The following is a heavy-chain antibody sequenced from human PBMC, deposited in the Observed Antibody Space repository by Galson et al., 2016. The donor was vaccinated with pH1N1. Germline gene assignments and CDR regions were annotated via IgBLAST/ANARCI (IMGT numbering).Heavy chain of an antibody. CDR3: AGRGTVPAYGMDV. CDR2: IHPCDSDT. V-gene: IGHV5-51*01. D-gene: IGHD6-19*01. J-gene: IGHJ6*02. Sequence: QSGAEVKKPGESLKISYEGSGYSFTTYWIGWVRQMPGKGLEWMGIIHPCDSDTRYSPSFQGQVTISADKSIITAYLPWSRLKASDTAMYYCAGRGTVPAYGMDVWGQGTTVTVSS. CDR1: GYSFTTYW.